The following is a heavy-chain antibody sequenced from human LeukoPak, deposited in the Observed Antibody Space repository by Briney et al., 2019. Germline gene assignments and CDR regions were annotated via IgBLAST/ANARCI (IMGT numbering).Heavy chain of an antibody. CDR3: ARDVGSSSSWYFDY. V-gene: IGHV1-18*01. Sequence: ASVKVSCKAFGYTFTLYGISWVRQAPGQGLEWMGWISAYNGNTKYAQKLQGRVTMTTDTSTSTAYMEVRSLRSDDTAVYYCARDVGSSSSWYFDYWGQGTLVTVAT. D-gene: IGHD6-13*01. CDR2: ISAYNGNT. CDR1: GYTFTLYG. J-gene: IGHJ4*02.